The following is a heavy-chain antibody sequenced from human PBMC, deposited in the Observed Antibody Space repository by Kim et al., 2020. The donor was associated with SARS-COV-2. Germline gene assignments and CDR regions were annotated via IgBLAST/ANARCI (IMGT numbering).Heavy chain of an antibody. Sequence: SETLSLTCTVSGGSISSSSYYWGWIRQPPGKGLEWIGSIYYSGSTYYNPSLKSRVTISVDTSKNQFSLELSSVTATDTAVYYCARTRSSSWYQLTDYSYGMDVWGQGTTVTVSS. V-gene: IGHV4-39*01. D-gene: IGHD6-13*01. CDR1: GGSISSSSYY. CDR3: ARTRSSSWYQLTDYSYGMDV. CDR2: IYYSGST. J-gene: IGHJ6*02.